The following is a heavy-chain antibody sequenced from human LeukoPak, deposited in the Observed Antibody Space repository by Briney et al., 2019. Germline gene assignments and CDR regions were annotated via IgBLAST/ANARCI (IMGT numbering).Heavy chain of an antibody. CDR2: THYSGNT. Sequence: SETLSLTCTVSGYSVINEHWSWIRQPPGQELEWIGWTHYSGNTRYNPSLKSRVTISLDTSKNQFSLNLSSVTAADTAIYYCARGQLRWSPWGQGTLVTVSS. D-gene: IGHD4-23*01. J-gene: IGHJ5*02. CDR3: ARGQLRWSP. V-gene: IGHV4-59*02. CDR1: GYSVINEH.